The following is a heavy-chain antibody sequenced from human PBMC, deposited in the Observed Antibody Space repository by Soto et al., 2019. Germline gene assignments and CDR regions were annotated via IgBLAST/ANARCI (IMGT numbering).Heavy chain of an antibody. CDR2: ISYGGVNK. CDR3: AREEFEDGRGHFDY. CDR1: GFTFSTSV. J-gene: IGHJ4*02. V-gene: IGHV3-30-3*01. Sequence: QVQLVESGGGVVQPGGSLRFSCAASGFTFSTSVMHWVRQAPGKGLEWMAIISYGGVNKYYADSVKGRFTISRDISESTLYLQMNSLRTEDTAVYYCAREEFEDGRGHFDYWGQGTLVSVSS. D-gene: IGHD3-22*01.